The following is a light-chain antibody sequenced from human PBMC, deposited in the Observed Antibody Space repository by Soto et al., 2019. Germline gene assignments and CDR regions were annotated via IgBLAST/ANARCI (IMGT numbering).Light chain of an antibody. Sequence: QSVLTQPHSASGSPGQSVTISCTGTSSDIGDYNYVSWYQQHPGKAPKLMIYEVSKRPSGVPDRFSGSKSGNTASLTVSGLQAEDEADYYCSSYAGSLYVFGTGTKLTVL. V-gene: IGLV2-8*01. CDR1: SSDIGDYNY. J-gene: IGLJ1*01. CDR3: SSYAGSLYV. CDR2: EVS.